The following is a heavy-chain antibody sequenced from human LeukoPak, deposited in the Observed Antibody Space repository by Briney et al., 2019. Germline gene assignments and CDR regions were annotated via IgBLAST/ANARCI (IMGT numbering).Heavy chain of an antibody. V-gene: IGHV3-15*01. D-gene: IGHD2-21*01. CDR2: IKSKTDGGTT. Sequence: GGSLRLSCAASGFSFSNAWMSWVRQAPGKGLEWVGGIKSKTDGGTTDYAAPVKGRFTISRDDSKNTLYLQMNSLKTEDTAVYYCVELWLRGYWGQGTLVTVSS. CDR1: GFSFSNAW. J-gene: IGHJ4*02. CDR3: VELWLRGY.